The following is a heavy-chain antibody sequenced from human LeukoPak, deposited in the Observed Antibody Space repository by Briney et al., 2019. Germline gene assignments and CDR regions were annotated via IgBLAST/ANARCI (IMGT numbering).Heavy chain of an antibody. CDR2: ICSSVRAV. V-gene: IGHV3-48*04. CDR3: AREVGFGGSYFI. D-gene: IGHD1-26*01. CDR1: GVTFSGDR. J-gene: IGHJ3*02. Sequence: GGSLRLSCAASGVTFSGDRMSWVRQAPGEGLWWVSYICSSVRAVYYADSVKGRFTISRDNAKNSLYLQMNSLRAEDTAVYYCAREVGFGGSYFIWGQGTMVTVSS.